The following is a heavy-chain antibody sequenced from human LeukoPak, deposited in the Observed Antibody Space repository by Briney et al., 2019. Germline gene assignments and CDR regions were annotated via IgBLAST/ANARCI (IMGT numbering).Heavy chain of an antibody. J-gene: IGHJ4*02. V-gene: IGHV1-18*01. CDR3: ARALTRPLGGSHGDY. CDR1: GYTFTSYG. D-gene: IGHD1-26*01. CDR2: ISAYNGNT. Sequence: KVSCKASGYTFTSYGISWVRQAPGQGLEWMGWISAYNGNTNYAQKLQGRVTMTTDTSTSIAYMELRSLRSDDTAVYYCARALTRPLGGSHGDYWGQGTLVTVSS.